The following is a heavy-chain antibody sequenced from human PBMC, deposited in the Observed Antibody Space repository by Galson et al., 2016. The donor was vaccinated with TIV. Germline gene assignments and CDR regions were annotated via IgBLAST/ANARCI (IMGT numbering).Heavy chain of an antibody. D-gene: IGHD3-10*01. CDR3: ARLNGDTYYYFYIDV. CDR2: ISWNGGST. V-gene: IGHV3-20*04. CDR1: GFTFDDHG. Sequence: SLRLSCAGSGFTFDDHGMSWVRQAPGKGLEWVSGISWNGGSTHYADSVKGRFTVSRDNAKNSVYLQMSSLRAEDTALYYCARLNGDTYYYFYIDVWGKGTTVTVSS. J-gene: IGHJ6*03.